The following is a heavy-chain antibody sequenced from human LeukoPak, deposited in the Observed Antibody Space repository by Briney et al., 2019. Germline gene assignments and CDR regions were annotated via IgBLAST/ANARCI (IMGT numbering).Heavy chain of an antibody. CDR1: GGTFSSYA. CDR3: ARTPYSGSQFDY. J-gene: IGHJ4*02. Sequence: SVKVSCKASGGTFSSYAISWVRQAPGQGLEWMGRIIPIFGTANYAQKFQGRVTVTTDESTSTAYMELSSLRSEDTAVYYCARTPYSGSQFDYWGQGTLVTVPS. CDR2: IIPIFGTA. V-gene: IGHV1-69*05. D-gene: IGHD1-26*01.